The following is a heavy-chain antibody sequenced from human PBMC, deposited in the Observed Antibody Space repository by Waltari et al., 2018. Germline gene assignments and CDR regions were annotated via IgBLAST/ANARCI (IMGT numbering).Heavy chain of an antibody. CDR3: AKDRGGYDKPSDR. Sequence: EVQLVESGGGLVQPGGSLRLSCAASGFAFSGHAMIWVRQAPGKGLECVSAISGSGISTYYADSVKGRFTISRDHSKNTGYLQMNSLSAEDTAVYCCAKDRGGYDKPSDRWGQGTLVTVSS. J-gene: IGHJ5*02. V-gene: IGHV3-23*04. CDR2: ISGSGIST. CDR1: GFAFSGHA. D-gene: IGHD5-12*01.